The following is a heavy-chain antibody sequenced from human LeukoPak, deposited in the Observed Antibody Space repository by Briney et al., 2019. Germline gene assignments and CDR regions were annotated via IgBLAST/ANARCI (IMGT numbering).Heavy chain of an antibody. Sequence: PSETLSLTCAVYGGSFSGYYWSWIRQPPGKGLEWIGEINHSGSTNYNPSLKSRVTISVDTSKNQFSLKLSSVTAADTAVYYCARGTSRGYSYGKKHHYFDYWGQGTLVTVSS. CDR3: ARGTSRGYSYGKKHHYFDY. CDR2: INHSGST. CDR1: GGSFSGYY. V-gene: IGHV4-34*01. D-gene: IGHD5-18*01. J-gene: IGHJ4*02.